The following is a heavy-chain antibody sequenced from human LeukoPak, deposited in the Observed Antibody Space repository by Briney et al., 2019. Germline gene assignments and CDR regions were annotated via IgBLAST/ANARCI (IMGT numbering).Heavy chain of an antibody. V-gene: IGHV3-33*08. CDR1: GFTFSSYS. CDR3: AREGGELLDYYYYYGMDV. D-gene: IGHD1-26*01. J-gene: IGHJ6*02. Sequence: GGSLRLSCAASGFTFSSYSMNWVRQAPGKGLEWVAVIWYDGSNKYYADSVKGRFTISRDNSKNTLYLQMNSLRAEDTAVYYCAREGGELLDYYYYYGMDVWGQGTTVTVSS. CDR2: IWYDGSNK.